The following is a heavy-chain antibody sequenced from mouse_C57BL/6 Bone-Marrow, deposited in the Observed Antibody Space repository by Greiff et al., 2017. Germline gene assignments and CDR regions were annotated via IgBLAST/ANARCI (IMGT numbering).Heavy chain of an antibody. CDR1: GYTFTSYW. CDR3: TRGFYSNYLTWYFDV. D-gene: IGHD2-5*01. J-gene: IGHJ1*03. CDR2: IYPGNSDT. Sequence: SGTVLARPGASVKMSCKTSGYTFTSYWMHWVKQRPGQGLEWIGAIYPGNSDTSYNQKFKGKAKLTAVTTSSTAYMELSSLTNEDSAVYYCTRGFYSNYLTWYFDVWGTGTTVTVSS. V-gene: IGHV1-5*01.